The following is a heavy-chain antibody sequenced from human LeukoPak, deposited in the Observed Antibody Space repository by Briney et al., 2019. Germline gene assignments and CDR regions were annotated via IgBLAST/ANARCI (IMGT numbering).Heavy chain of an antibody. CDR3: ARAVWKWLVPVSFDY. Sequence: GASVKVSCKATGYTFTSHYMHWVRQAPGQGLEWVGIINPSGGSTSYAQKFQGRVTMTRDTSTSTAYMELSSLRSEDTAVYYCARAVWKWLVPVSFDYWGQGTLVTVSS. CDR1: GYTFTSHY. V-gene: IGHV1-46*01. CDR2: INPSGGST. D-gene: IGHD6-19*01. J-gene: IGHJ4*02.